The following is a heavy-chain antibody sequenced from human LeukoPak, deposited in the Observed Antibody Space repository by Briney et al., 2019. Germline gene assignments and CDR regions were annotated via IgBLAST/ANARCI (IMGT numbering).Heavy chain of an antibody. D-gene: IGHD3-10*01. J-gene: IGHJ3*02. Sequence: SETLSLTCTVSGGSISNYYWSWIRQPAGKGLEWIGRIYTSGSTNYNPSLRSRVTMSVDTSKNQFSLKLSSVTAADTAVYYCAKSNGYGLVDIWGQGTMVTVSS. V-gene: IGHV4-4*07. CDR1: GGSISNYY. CDR2: IYTSGST. CDR3: AKSNGYGLVDI.